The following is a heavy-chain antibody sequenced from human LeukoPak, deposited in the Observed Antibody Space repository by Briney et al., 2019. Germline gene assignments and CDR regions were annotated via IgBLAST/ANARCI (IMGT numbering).Heavy chain of an antibody. CDR2: IYANSGTT. J-gene: IGHJ5*01. Sequence: GGSLRLSCAASGFAFSFYAMSWLRQPPGKGLEWVSTIYANSGTTSYAASVRGRFTISRNNSKNTLYLQVNTLRADDTATYYCAKPVSGGLAVTADWFHPWGQGTLVVVSS. CDR1: GFAFSFYA. CDR3: AKPVSGGLAVTADWFHP. D-gene: IGHD6-19*01. V-gene: IGHV3-23*01.